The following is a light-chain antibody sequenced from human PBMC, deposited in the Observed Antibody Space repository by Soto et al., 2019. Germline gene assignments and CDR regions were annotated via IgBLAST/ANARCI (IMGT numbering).Light chain of an antibody. CDR3: QSYNTARPT. CDR1: QDIRNY. J-gene: IGKJ5*01. V-gene: IGKV1-33*01. Sequence: DIQMTQSPSSLSPSVVDRVTITCQASQDIRNYLNWYQQKPGNAPNLLIYDASNLETGVPSRFSGSGSGTDFTLTISGLQPEDLATYYCQSYNTARPTFGQGTRLEIK. CDR2: DAS.